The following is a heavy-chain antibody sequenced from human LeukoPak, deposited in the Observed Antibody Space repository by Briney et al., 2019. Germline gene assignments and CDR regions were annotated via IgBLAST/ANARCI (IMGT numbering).Heavy chain of an antibody. CDR2: IKQDGSEK. CDR3: ARLGWEWLISNLLDYYYYMDV. Sequence: GGSLRLSCAASGFTFSSYWMSWVRQAPGKGLEWVANIKQDGSEKYYVDSVKGRFTISRDNAKNSLYLQMNSLRAEDTAVYYCARLGWEWLISNLLDYYYYMDVWGKGTTVTVSS. J-gene: IGHJ6*03. D-gene: IGHD3-3*01. CDR1: GFTFSSYW. V-gene: IGHV3-7*01.